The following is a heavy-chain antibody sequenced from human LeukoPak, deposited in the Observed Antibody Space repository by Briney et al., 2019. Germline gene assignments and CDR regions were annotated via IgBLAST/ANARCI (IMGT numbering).Heavy chain of an antibody. J-gene: IGHJ6*02. D-gene: IGHD6-19*01. CDR2: VNPNSGNT. V-gene: IGHV1-8*01. CDR3: ARGLIDSSGWYIHYYYYYGMDV. CDR1: GYTFTSYD. Sequence: ASVKVSCKASGYTFTSYDINWVRQATGQGLEWMGWVNPNSGNTGYAQKFQGRVTMTRNTSISTAYMELSSLRSEDTAVYYCARGLIDSSGWYIHYYYYYGMDVWGQGTTVTVSS.